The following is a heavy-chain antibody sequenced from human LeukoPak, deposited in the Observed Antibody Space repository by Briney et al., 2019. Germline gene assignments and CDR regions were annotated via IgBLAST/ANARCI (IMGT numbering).Heavy chain of an antibody. CDR3: AGHSSGSKLNDYFDY. J-gene: IGHJ4*02. D-gene: IGHD3-22*01. Sequence: GGSLRLSCAASGFTFSSYAMSWVRQAPGKGLEWVSVISGSGGSTYYADSVKGRFTISRDNSKNTLYLQMNSLRAEDTAVYYCAGHSSGSKLNDYFDYWGQGTLVTVSS. CDR1: GFTFSSYA. CDR2: ISGSGGST. V-gene: IGHV3-23*01.